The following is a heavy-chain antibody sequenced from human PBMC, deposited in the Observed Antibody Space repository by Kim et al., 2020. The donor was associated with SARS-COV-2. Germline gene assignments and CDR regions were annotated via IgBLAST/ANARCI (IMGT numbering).Heavy chain of an antibody. J-gene: IGHJ6*02. Sequence: GGSLRLSCAASGFTFSSYGMHWVRQAPGKGLEWAAVIWYDGRNKYYADSVKGRFTISRDNSKNTLYLQMNSLRAEDTAVYYCARGDWVDIVATMHYYGMDVWGQGTTVTVSS. V-gene: IGHV3-33*01. D-gene: IGHD5-12*01. CDR1: GFTFSSYG. CDR3: ARGDWVDIVATMHYYGMDV. CDR2: IWYDGRNK.